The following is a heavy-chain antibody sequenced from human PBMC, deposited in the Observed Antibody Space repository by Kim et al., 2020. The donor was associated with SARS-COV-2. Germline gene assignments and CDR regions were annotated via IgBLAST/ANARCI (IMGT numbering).Heavy chain of an antibody. CDR2: INSDGSTI. D-gene: IGHD6-19*01. Sequence: GGSLRLSCVASGFTFSSHWMHWVRQAPGKGLVWVSRINSDGSTISYADSVKGRFAISRDNAKNTLYLQMNSLRAEDTAVYYCARRKVTSGWDYFDQWWQG. V-gene: IGHV3-74*01. CDR1: GFTFSSHW. J-gene: IGHJ4*02. CDR3: ARRKVTSGWDYFDQ.